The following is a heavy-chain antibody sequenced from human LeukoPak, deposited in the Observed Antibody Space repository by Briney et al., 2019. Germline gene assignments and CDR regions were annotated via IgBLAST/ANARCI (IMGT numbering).Heavy chain of an antibody. D-gene: IGHD3-3*01. CDR1: RYTFTGYY. J-gene: IGHJ5*02. CDR2: INPNSGGT. Sequence: ASVKVSCKASRYTFTGYYMHWVRQAPGQGLEWMGWINPNSGGTNYAQKFQGRVTMTRDTSISTAYMELSRLRSDDTAVYYCARDPITIFGVVPYNWFDPWGQGTLVTVSS. V-gene: IGHV1-2*02. CDR3: ARDPITIFGVVPYNWFDP.